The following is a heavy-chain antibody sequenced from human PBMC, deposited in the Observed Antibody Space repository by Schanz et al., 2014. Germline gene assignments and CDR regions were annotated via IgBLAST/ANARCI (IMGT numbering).Heavy chain of an antibody. D-gene: IGHD1-26*01. CDR3: ATSPHYRERKHRSARPTTTNL. CDR1: GFTFSDYA. V-gene: IGHV3-64D*06. J-gene: IGHJ4*02. Sequence: EVQLVESGGGLVQPGGSLIISCSASGFTFSDYALHWVRQAPGKGLEYVSAITSDGGGTYYADSVKGRFIISRDTSRNMLFLQMSSLTSDDTAVYYCATSPHYRERKHRSARPTTTNLWGQGTLVTVFS. CDR2: ITSDGGGT.